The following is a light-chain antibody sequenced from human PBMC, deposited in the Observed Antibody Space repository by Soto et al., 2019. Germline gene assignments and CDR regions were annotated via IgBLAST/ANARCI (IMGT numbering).Light chain of an antibody. J-gene: IGKJ1*01. CDR2: GAS. CDR1: RSLGTH. Sequence: DIQMTQSPSSLSASIGDRVVITCRASRSLGTHLTWYQQKPGKAPKFLISGASNLQRGLPSRFTGSGSGTDITLAITNLHLEDSATYYCQHSYSVPWKYGQGSKVEIK. V-gene: IGKV1-39*01. CDR3: QHSYSVPWK.